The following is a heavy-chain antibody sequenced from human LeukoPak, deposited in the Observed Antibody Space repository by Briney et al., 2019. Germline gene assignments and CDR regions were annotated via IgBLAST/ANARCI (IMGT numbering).Heavy chain of an antibody. CDR2: ISYDGSNK. Sequence: PGRSLRLSCAASGFTFSSYGMHWVRQAPGKGLEWVAVISYDGSNKYYADSVKGRFTISRDNSKNTLYLQMNSLRAEDTAIYYCARIFYYGSGNNWFDPWGQGTLVTVSS. J-gene: IGHJ5*02. CDR3: ARIFYYGSGNNWFDP. CDR1: GFTFSSYG. D-gene: IGHD3-10*01. V-gene: IGHV3-30*03.